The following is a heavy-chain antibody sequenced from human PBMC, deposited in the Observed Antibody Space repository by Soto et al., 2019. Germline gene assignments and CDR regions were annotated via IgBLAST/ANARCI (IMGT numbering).Heavy chain of an antibody. V-gene: IGHV3-48*01. CDR2: ISSSSSTI. J-gene: IGHJ6*03. CDR1: GFPFSTHS. Sequence: EVQLVESGGGLVQPGGSLRLSCAASGFPFSTHSINWVRQAPGKGLEWLSYISSSSSTIYYADSVKGRFTISRDNAKNSLYLQMNSLRGEDTAVYYYARDPGTPSPWYYMDVWGKGTTVTVS. CDR3: ARDPGTPSPWYYMDV.